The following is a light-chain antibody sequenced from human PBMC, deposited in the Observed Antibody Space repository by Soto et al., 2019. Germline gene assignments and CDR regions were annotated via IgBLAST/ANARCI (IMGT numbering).Light chain of an antibody. Sequence: QSALTQPASVSGSPGQSITISCTGTRSDVGGYNYVSWYQQHPGEAPKPIIFDVSNRPSGVSNCFSGSKSGNTASLTISGLQPEDEADYYCTSYSSSSALAVFGGGTKLTVL. V-gene: IGLV2-14*03. J-gene: IGLJ2*01. CDR2: DVS. CDR1: RSDVGGYNY. CDR3: TSYSSSSALAV.